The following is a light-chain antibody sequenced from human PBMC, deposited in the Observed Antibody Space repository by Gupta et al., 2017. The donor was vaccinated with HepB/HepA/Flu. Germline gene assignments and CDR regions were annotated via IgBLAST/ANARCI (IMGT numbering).Light chain of an antibody. CDR1: SSNIGADYD. V-gene: IGLV1-40*01. CDR3: QSYDSSLSGVI. J-gene: IGLJ2*01. Sequence: QSVLTQPPSVSGAPGQRVTISCTGSSSNIGADYDVNWYQHLPGTAPKRLIYGNNKRPSGVPDRFAGSKSGTSDSLAITGLQAEDEADDHCQSYDSSLSGVIFGGGTKLT. CDR2: GNN.